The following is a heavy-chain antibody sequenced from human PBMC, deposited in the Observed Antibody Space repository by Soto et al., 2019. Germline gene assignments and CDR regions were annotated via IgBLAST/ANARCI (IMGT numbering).Heavy chain of an antibody. CDR2: VNPSGGHT. D-gene: IGHD2-21*02. CDR1: GDTFTDYY. V-gene: IGHV1-46*01. CDR3: ARGGHVVVVTAALDS. Sequence: QVQLMQSGAEVKKPGASVKGSCKASGDTFTDYYIHWVRQAPGQGLEWMGTVNPSGGHTTYAQHFLGRVTKTRDTSTCTLYMELTSLTSDDTAIYCCARGGHVVVVTAALDSWGQGTLVTVSS. J-gene: IGHJ4*02.